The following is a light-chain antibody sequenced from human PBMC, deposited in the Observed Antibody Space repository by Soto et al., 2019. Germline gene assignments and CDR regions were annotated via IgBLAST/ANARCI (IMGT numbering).Light chain of an antibody. V-gene: IGKV3-15*01. CDR3: QHYNNWLGT. CDR2: SAS. J-gene: IGKJ2*01. Sequence: EIVMTQSPATLSVSPGQKVTLSCRASQSVSSNLAWYQQKPGQAPRVLIYSASNRASGIPARFSCSGSGTEFTLTISSLQSEYFAVYYCQHYNNWLGTFGQGTKLEIK. CDR1: QSVSSN.